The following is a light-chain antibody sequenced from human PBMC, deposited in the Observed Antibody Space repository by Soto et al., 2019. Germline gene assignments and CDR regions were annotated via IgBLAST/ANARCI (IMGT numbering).Light chain of an antibody. J-gene: IGKJ1*01. CDR2: GAS. V-gene: IGKV3-11*01. Sequence: EIVLTQSPGTVSLSPGESATLSCRASQSVSSYLAWYQQKPGQAPRLLIYGASSRATGIPARFSGSGSGTDFTLTISSLEPEDFAVYYCQQRTNWPPWTFGQGTKVDI. CDR3: QQRTNWPPWT. CDR1: QSVSSY.